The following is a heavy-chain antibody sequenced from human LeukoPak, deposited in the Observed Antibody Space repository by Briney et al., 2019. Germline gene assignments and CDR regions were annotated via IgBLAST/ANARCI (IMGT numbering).Heavy chain of an antibody. J-gene: IGHJ4*02. Sequence: GGSLRLSCAASGFTFSSYSMNWVRQAPGKGLEWVSYISSSSSTIYYADSVKGRFTISRDNAKNSLYLQMNSLRAEDTAVYYCARGEAYYYVPSCFDYWGQGTLVTVSS. CDR1: GFTFSSYS. V-gene: IGHV3-48*04. CDR3: ARGEAYYYVPSCFDY. D-gene: IGHD3-10*02. CDR2: ISSSSSTI.